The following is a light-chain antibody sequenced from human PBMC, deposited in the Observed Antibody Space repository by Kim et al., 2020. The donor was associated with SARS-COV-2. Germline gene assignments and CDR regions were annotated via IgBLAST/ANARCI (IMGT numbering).Light chain of an antibody. V-gene: IGKV4-1*01. Sequence: DIVMTQSPDSLAVSLGERATINCKSSQSVLYSSNNKNYLAWYQQKPGQPPKLLIYWASTRESGVPDRFSGSGSGTDFTLTISSLQAEDEAVYYCQQYYSTRTFGQGTKVDIK. J-gene: IGKJ1*01. CDR1: QSVLYSSNNKNY. CDR3: QQYYSTRT. CDR2: WAS.